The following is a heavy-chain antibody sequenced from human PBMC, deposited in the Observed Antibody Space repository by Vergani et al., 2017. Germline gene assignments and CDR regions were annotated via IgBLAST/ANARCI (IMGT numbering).Heavy chain of an antibody. Sequence: QVQLVESGGGVVQPGRSLRLSCAASGFTFSSYGMHWVRQAPGKGLEWVAVIWYDGSNKYYADSVKGRFTISRDNSKNTLYLQMNSLRAEDTAVYYCARVTHNRITGTIFGGNGMDVWGQGTTVTVSS. D-gene: IGHD1-7*01. CDR3: ARVTHNRITGTIFGGNGMDV. V-gene: IGHV3-33*01. J-gene: IGHJ6*02. CDR2: IWYDGSNK. CDR1: GFTFSSYG.